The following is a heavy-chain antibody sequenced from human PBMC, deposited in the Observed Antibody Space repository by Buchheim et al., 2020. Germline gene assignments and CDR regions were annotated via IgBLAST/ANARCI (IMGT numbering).Heavy chain of an antibody. Sequence: EVQLLESGGGLVQPGGSRRLSCAASGFTFSSYAMSWVRQAPGKGLEWVSAISGSGGSTYYADSVKGRFTISRDNSKNTLYLQMNSLRAEDTAVYYCAVRSTVDSFYYYYYGMDVWGQGTT. CDR2: ISGSGGST. CDR1: GFTFSSYA. V-gene: IGHV3-23*01. D-gene: IGHD3-9*01. J-gene: IGHJ6*02. CDR3: AVRSTVDSFYYYYYGMDV.